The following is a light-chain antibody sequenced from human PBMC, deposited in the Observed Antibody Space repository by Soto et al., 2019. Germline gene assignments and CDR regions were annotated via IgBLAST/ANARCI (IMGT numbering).Light chain of an antibody. CDR3: QQYGSSPIT. V-gene: IGKV3-20*01. J-gene: IGKJ1*01. CDR2: GAS. CDR1: QSVSSSY. Sequence: ESVLTQSAGTLSLSPGERATLSCRASQSVSSSYLAWYQQKPGQAPRLLIYGASSRATGILDRFSGSGSGTDFTLTISRLEPEDFAVYYCQQYGSSPITFGQGTKVDIK.